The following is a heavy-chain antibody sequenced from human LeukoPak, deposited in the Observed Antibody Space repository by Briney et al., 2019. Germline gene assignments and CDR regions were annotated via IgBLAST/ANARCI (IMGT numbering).Heavy chain of an antibody. V-gene: IGHV1-2*02. Sequence: GASVKVSCKASGYTFTSYGISWVRQAPGQGLEWMGWINPNSGDTNYAQKFQGRVTMTRDTSISTAYMELSRLRSGDTAVYYCARSSVLVKGRDGYNCLGYWGQGTLVTVSS. CDR3: ARSSVLVKGRDGYNCLGY. CDR2: INPNSGDT. CDR1: GYTFTSYG. J-gene: IGHJ4*02. D-gene: IGHD5-24*01.